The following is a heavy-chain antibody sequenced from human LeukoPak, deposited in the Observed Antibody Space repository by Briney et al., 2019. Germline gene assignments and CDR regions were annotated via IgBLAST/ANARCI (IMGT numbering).Heavy chain of an antibody. Sequence: SETLSLTCTVSGASISSSTYYWGWIRQPPGKGLEWIGSIYSSGITYCNPSLKSRVTIFADTSKNQVSLQLSSVTAADTAVYYCAGRPAGYWGQGTLVTVYS. CDR2: IYSSGIT. CDR1: GASISSSTYY. J-gene: IGHJ4*02. CDR3: AGRPAGY. V-gene: IGHV4-39*01.